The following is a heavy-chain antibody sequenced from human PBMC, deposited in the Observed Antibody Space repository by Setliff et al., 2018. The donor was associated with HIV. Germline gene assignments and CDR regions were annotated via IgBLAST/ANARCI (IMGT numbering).Heavy chain of an antibody. CDR1: GGPMNTGGYY. Sequence: SETLSLTCTVSGGPMNTGGYYWSWIRHHPGEGLEWIGYMYHSGSTYYNASLASRLIMSLDPSKNQFSLKLNSMTAADTAMYYCAGGRYFRDIRDSRFDFWGQGMLVTVSS. J-gene: IGHJ4*02. V-gene: IGHV4-31*03. D-gene: IGHD3-9*01. CDR3: AGGRYFRDIRDSRFDF. CDR2: MYHSGST.